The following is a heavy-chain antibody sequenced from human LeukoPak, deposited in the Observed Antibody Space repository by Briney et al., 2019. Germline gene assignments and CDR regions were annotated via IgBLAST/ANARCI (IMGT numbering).Heavy chain of an antibody. CDR3: ARDWVTDTAAIDY. Sequence: GGSLTLSCAPSGFTFSSYAMSWFRQAPGGGLEGVAAIRGRGDKTYHADSVKGRFTISRDNSKNTLFLQMNSLRAEDTAVYYCARDWVTDTAAIDYWGQGTLVSVSS. J-gene: IGHJ4*02. CDR2: IRGRGDKT. CDR1: GFTFSSYA. D-gene: IGHD2-2*01. V-gene: IGHV3-23*01.